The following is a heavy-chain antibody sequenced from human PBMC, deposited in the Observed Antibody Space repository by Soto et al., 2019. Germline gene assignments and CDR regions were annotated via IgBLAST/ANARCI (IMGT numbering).Heavy chain of an antibody. CDR1: GFTFSSYS. Sequence: PGGSLRLPCAASGFTFSSYSMNWVRQAPGKGLEWVSYISSSSSTIYYADSVKGRFTISRDNAKNSLYLQMNSLRDEDTAVYYCARDPARGDDFWSGYSLKGYYGMDVWGQGTTVTVS. CDR2: ISSSSSTI. D-gene: IGHD3-3*01. J-gene: IGHJ6*02. V-gene: IGHV3-48*02. CDR3: ARDPARGDDFWSGYSLKGYYGMDV.